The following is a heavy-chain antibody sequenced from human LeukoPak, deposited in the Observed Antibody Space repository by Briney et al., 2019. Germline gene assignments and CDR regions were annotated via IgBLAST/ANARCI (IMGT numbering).Heavy chain of an antibody. CDR3: ARTPSVVVTASPWLGWFDP. CDR2: IIPIFVRA. J-gene: IGHJ5*02. CDR1: GGTVSNYA. Sequence: GASVKVSCTASGGTVSNYAISWERQPPGQGLEWKGGIIPIFVRANYAQKFLGRVTITANESTSTAYMELCSIRYEDTAVYYCARTPSVVVTASPWLGWFDPWGQGTLVTVSS. V-gene: IGHV1-69*13. D-gene: IGHD2-21*02.